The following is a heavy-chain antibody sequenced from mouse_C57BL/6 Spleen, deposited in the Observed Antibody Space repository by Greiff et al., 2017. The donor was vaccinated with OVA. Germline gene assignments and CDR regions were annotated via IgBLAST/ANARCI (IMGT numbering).Heavy chain of an antibody. V-gene: IGHV5-16*01. CDR2: INYDGSST. J-gene: IGHJ2*01. CDR3: ARAPADYFDY. Sequence: EVQLVESEGGLVQPGSSMKLSCTASGFTFSDYYMAWVRQVPEKGLEWVANINYDGSSTYYLDSLKSRFIISRDNAKNILCLQMSSLKSEDTATYYCARAPADYFDYWGQGTTLTVSS. CDR1: GFTFSDYY.